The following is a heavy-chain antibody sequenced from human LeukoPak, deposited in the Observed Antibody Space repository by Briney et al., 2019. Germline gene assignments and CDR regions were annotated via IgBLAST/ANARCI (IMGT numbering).Heavy chain of an antibody. Sequence: GGSLRLSCAASGFSLSNYWVNWVRQAPGKGLEWVANIKQDGSEKNYVDSVKGRFSISRDNAKNSLILQMNSLRDEDTAVYYCARGVWAPFDSWGQGTLVSVSS. D-gene: IGHD7-27*01. CDR3: ARGVWAPFDS. V-gene: IGHV3-7*01. CDR1: GFSLSNYW. CDR2: IKQDGSEK. J-gene: IGHJ4*02.